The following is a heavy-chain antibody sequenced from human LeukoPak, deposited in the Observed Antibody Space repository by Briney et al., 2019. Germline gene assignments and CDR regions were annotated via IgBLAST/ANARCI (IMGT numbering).Heavy chain of an antibody. CDR3: ATAIWSIRGVPRGCFDY. V-gene: IGHV1-24*01. CDR1: GYTLTELS. CDR2: FDPEDGET. J-gene: IGHJ4*02. D-gene: IGHD3-10*01. Sequence: ASVKVSCKVSGYTLTELSMHWVRQAPGKGLEWMGGFDPEDGETIYAQKFQGRVTMTEDTSTDTAYMELSSLRSEDTAVYYCATAIWSIRGVPRGCFDYWGQGTLVTVSS.